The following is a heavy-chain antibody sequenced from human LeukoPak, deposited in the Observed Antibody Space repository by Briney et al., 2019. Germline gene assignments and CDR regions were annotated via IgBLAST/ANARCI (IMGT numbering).Heavy chain of an antibody. V-gene: IGHV4-34*01. CDR1: GGSFSGYY. D-gene: IGHD6-13*01. CDR3: ASEGGVAYSSSWYTYNWFDP. CDR2: INHSGST. J-gene: IGHJ5*02. Sequence: PSETLSLTCAVYGGSFSGYYWSWIRQPPGKGLEWIGEINHSGSTNYNPSLKSRVIISVDTSKNQVSLKLSSVTAADTAVYYCASEGGVAYSSSWYTYNWFDPWGQGTLVTVSS.